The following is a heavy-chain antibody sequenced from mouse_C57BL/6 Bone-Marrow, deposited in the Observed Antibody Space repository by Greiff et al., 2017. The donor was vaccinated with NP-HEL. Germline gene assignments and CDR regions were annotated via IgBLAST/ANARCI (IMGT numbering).Heavy chain of an antibody. CDR2: IRDCANGYTS. D-gene: IGHD2-3*01. CDR3: ARWVYYDYYDDPCYALGG. Sequence: EVMLVESGGGLVQPGGSLSLSCAASGFTFTDHYMSWVRQPPRKALEWLGFIRDCANGYTSEYSVYVKGRFTISRANSQRILSLQMLALRAEDSATYYCARWVYYDYYDDPCYALGGWGKGTSVTAAS. CDR1: GFTFTDHY. J-gene: IGHJ4*01. V-gene: IGHV7-3*01.